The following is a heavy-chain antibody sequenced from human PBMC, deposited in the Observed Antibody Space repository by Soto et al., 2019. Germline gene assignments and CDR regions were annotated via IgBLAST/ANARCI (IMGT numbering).Heavy chain of an antibody. V-gene: IGHV3-23*01. CDR1: GFTFSSYA. CDR3: VKDGVPEVVPAALFEYYYYMDV. CDR2: ISGSGGST. J-gene: IGHJ6*03. D-gene: IGHD2-2*01. Sequence: GGSLRLSCAASGFTFSSYAMSWVRQAPGKGLEWVSAISGSGGSTYYADSVKGRFTISRDNSKNTLYLQMNSLRAEDTAVYYCVKDGVPEVVPAALFEYYYYMDVWGKGTTVTRSS.